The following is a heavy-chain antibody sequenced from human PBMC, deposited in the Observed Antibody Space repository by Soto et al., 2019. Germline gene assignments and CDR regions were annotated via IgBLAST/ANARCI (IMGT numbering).Heavy chain of an antibody. CDR3: ARGYYDSSGYYYERYAFDI. D-gene: IGHD3-22*01. CDR2: IWYDGSNK. Sequence: GGSLRLSCAASGFTFSSYGMHWVRQAPGKGLEWVAVIWYDGSNKYYADSVKGRFTISRDNSKNTLYLQMNSLRAEDTAVYYCARGYYDSSGYYYERYAFDIWGQGTMVTVSS. V-gene: IGHV3-33*01. CDR1: GFTFSSYG. J-gene: IGHJ3*02.